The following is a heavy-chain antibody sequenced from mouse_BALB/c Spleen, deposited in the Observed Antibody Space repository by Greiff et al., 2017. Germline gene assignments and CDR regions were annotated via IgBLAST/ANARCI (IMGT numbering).Heavy chain of an antibody. D-gene: IGHD2-4*01. CDR1: GYSFTSYY. Sequence: QVQLQQSGPELVKPGASVKISCKASGYSFTSYYIHWVKQRPGQGLEWIGWIFPGSGNTKYNEKFKGKATLTADTSSSTAYMQLSSLTSEDSAVYFCARSMITTSWFAYWGQGTLVTVSA. CDR2: IFPGSGNT. CDR3: ARSMITTSWFAY. J-gene: IGHJ3*01. V-gene: IGHV1-66*01.